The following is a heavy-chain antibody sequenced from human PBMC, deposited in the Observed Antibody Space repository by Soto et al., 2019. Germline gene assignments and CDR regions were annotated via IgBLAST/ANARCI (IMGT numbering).Heavy chain of an antibody. J-gene: IGHJ6*02. CDR3: ARTSPDSGYDYDYYYGMDV. V-gene: IGHV3-30*19. CDR2: IWYDGSNK. D-gene: IGHD5-12*01. Sequence: PGGSLRLSCAASGFTFSSYGMHWVRQAPGKGLEWVAVIWYDGSNKYYADSVKGRFTISRDNSKNTLYLQMNSLRAEDTAVYYCARTSPDSGYDYDYYYGMDVWGQGTTVTVSS. CDR1: GFTFSSYG.